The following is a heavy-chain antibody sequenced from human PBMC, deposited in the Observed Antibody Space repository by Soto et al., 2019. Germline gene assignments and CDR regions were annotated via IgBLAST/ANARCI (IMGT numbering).Heavy chain of an antibody. CDR1: GFTFSSYG. CDR2: IWYDGSNK. Sequence: QVQLVESGGGVVQPGRSLRLSCAASGFTFSSYGMHWVRQAPGRGLEWVAVIWYDGSNKYYADSVKGRFTISRDNSKNTLYLQMNSLRAEATAVYYCARDFRYSSSSRLDYWGQGTLVTVSS. J-gene: IGHJ4*02. V-gene: IGHV3-33*01. CDR3: ARDFRYSSSSRLDY. D-gene: IGHD6-6*01.